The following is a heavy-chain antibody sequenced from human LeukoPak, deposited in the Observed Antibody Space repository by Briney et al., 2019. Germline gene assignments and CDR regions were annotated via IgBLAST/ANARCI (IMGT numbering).Heavy chain of an antibody. CDR3: ARDPPPTVTPLYYYYYGMDV. D-gene: IGHD4-17*01. CDR2: INPSGGST. V-gene: IGHV1-46*01. CDR1: GYTFTSYY. J-gene: IGHJ6*02. Sequence: ASVKVSCKASGYTFTSYYMHWVRQAPGRGLEWMGIINPSGGSTSYAQKFQGRVTMTRDTSTSTVYMELSSLRSEDTAVYYCARDPPPTVTPLYYYYYGMDVWGQGTTVTVSS.